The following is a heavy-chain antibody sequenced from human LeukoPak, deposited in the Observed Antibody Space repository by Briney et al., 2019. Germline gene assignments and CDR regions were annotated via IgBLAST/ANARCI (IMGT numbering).Heavy chain of an antibody. V-gene: IGHV3-23*01. D-gene: IGHD3-22*01. CDR3: AKGNYDSSGYYFGNDAFDI. J-gene: IGHJ3*02. CDR1: GFTFSSYA. CDR2: ISGSGGST. Sequence: PGGSLRVSCAASGFTFSSYAMSWVRQAPGKGLEWVSAISGSGGSTYYADSVKGRFTISRDNSKNTLYLQMNSLRAEDTAVYYCAKGNYDSSGYYFGNDAFDIWGQGTMVTVSS.